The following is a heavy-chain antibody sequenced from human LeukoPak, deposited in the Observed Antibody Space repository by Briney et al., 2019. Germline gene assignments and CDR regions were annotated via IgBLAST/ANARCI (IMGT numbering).Heavy chain of an antibody. V-gene: IGHV4-59*08. CDR2: IDNSGSN. J-gene: IGHJ4*02. D-gene: IGHD1-26*01. CDR3: ARNGGGYSFDS. CDR1: GGSIRSYY. Sequence: PSETLSLTCTVSGGSIRSYYWSWIRQPPGKGLEWIGYIDNSGSNTCNPSLKSRVLISVDTSKNQFSLKLSSVIAADTAVYYCARNGGGYSFDSWGQGTLVTVSS.